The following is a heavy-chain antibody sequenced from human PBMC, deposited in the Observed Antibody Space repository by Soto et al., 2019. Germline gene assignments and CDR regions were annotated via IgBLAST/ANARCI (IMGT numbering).Heavy chain of an antibody. CDR2: ISGSGGST. D-gene: IGHD3-10*01. Sequence: EVQLLESGGGLVQPGGSLRLSCAASGFTFSSYAMSWVRQAPGKGLEWVSAISGSGGSTYYADSVKGRFTISRDISKNTLYLQMNSLRAEDTAVYYCAKWTGSISMVRGVLDYWGQGTLVTVSS. J-gene: IGHJ4*02. V-gene: IGHV3-23*01. CDR1: GFTFSSYA. CDR3: AKWTGSISMVRGVLDY.